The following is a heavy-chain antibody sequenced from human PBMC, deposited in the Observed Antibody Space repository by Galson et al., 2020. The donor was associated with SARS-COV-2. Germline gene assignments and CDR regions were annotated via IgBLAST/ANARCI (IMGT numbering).Heavy chain of an antibody. CDR1: GGSFKNYY. Sequence: SETLSLTCAVYGGSFKNYYWTWIRQSPGKGLQWIGEINHRGSTNYDPSLQGRVAMSVDTSKNQFSQRLSSVTAADTAVYYCARGDYASGRGMDVWGQGTTVTVSS. CDR3: ARGDYASGRGMDV. J-gene: IGHJ6*02. CDR2: INHRGST. D-gene: IGHD3-10*01. V-gene: IGHV4-34*01.